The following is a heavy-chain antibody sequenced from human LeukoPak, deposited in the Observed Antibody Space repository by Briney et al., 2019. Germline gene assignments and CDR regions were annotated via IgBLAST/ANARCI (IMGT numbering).Heavy chain of an antibody. Sequence: ASVKVSCKASGYTFTGYYMHWVRQAPGQGLEWMGWINPNSGGTNYAQKFQGWVTMTRDTSISTAYMELSRLRSDDTAVYYCARDYGPPGYSSFTHFDYWGQGTLVTVSS. CDR3: ARDYGPPGYSSFTHFDY. J-gene: IGHJ4*02. D-gene: IGHD6-13*01. CDR2: INPNSGGT. V-gene: IGHV1-2*04. CDR1: GYTFTGYY.